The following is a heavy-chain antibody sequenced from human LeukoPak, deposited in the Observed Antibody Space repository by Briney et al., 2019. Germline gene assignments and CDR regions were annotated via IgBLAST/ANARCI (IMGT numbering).Heavy chain of an antibody. D-gene: IGHD2-15*01. J-gene: IGHJ3*01. V-gene: IGHV1-69*05. CDR2: IIPIFGTA. CDR3: ASGDCSGGSCYVPWEARKRWAFNAFDF. Sequence: SVKVSCKASGGTFSSYAISWVRQAPGQGLEWMGGIIPIFGTANYAQKFQGRVTITTDESTSTAYMELSSLRSEDTAVYYCASGDCSGGSCYVPWEARKRWAFNAFDFWGQGTMVTASS. CDR1: GGTFSSYA.